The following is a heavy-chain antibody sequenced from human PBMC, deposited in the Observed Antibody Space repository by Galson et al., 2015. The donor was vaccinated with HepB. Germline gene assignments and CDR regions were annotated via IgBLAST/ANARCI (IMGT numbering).Heavy chain of an antibody. CDR2: IKMDGSEK. CDR1: GFTFSSYR. V-gene: IGHV3-7*01. D-gene: IGHD2-15*01. Sequence: SLRLSCAASGFTFSSYRMSWVRQAPGKGLEWVANIKMDGSEKYYVDSVKGRFTISRDNAKDSLYLQMNSLRDEDTAVYYCARDRGYCSGGACYTLFDYWGQGTLVTVSS. J-gene: IGHJ4*02. CDR3: ARDRGYCSGGACYTLFDY.